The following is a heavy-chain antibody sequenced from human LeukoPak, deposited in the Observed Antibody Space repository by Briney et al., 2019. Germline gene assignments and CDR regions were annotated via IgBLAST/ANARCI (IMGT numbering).Heavy chain of an antibody. CDR2: IYENGGTT. J-gene: IGHJ4*02. CDR1: GFTFRSHA. V-gene: IGHV3-23*01. D-gene: IGHD2-15*01. CDR3: ANGWSPDY. Sequence: GGSLRLSCVGSGFTFRSHAMSWVRQAPEKGLEFVSGIYENGGTTYYADSVKGRFSISRDNSKNTLYLQMNSLRAEDTAVYHCANGWSPDYWGRGTLVTVSS.